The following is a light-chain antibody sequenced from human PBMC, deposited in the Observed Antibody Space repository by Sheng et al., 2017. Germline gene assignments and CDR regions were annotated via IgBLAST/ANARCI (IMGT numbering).Light chain of an antibody. Sequence: DIQMTQSPSSLSASVGDRVTITCRASQSITTYLNWFQQEPGKAPNSSSMLHPLCQVGSHPRFXGSGSGXDFTLTISSLQPEDFASYYCQQSHTIPHTFGQGTRLEIK. CDR3: QQSHTIPHT. J-gene: IGKJ2*01. V-gene: IGKV1-39*01. CDR1: QSITTY. CDR2: LHP.